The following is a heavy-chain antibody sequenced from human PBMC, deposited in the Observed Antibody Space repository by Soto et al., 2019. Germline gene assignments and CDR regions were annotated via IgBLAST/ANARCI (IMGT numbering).Heavy chain of an antibody. D-gene: IGHD3-16*01. CDR3: VRIRYQLPSSVLWLDP. J-gene: IGHJ5*02. V-gene: IGHV4-34*01. CDR1: GGFLSESY. CDR2: INHVGGT. Sequence: LTCAVYGGFLSESYWTWIRQPPGEGLEWIGEINHVGGTNYNPSLKSRVTMSVDTSQNQFSLRLISVTAADTAIYFCVRIRYQLPSSVLWLDPWGQGTPVTV.